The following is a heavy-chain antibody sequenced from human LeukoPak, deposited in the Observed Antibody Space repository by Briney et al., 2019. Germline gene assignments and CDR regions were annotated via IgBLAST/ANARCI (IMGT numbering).Heavy chain of an antibody. CDR2: IDHSGST. CDR3: ARFYDILTGYSIGNWFDP. V-gene: IGHV4-34*01. J-gene: IGHJ5*02. CDR1: GGSFSGYY. Sequence: SETLSLTCAVYGGSFSGYYWSWIRQPPGKGLEWIGEIDHSGSTNYNPSLKSRVTISVDTSKNQFSLKLSSVTAADTAVYYCARFYDILTGYSIGNWFDPWGQGTLVTVSS. D-gene: IGHD3-9*01.